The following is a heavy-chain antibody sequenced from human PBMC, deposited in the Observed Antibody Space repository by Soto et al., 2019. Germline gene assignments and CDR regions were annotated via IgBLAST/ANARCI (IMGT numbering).Heavy chain of an antibody. CDR2: ISAHNGNT. CDR3: ARGRYGDY. V-gene: IGHV1-18*01. CDR1: GYTFTSYG. D-gene: IGHD1-1*01. J-gene: IGHJ4*02. Sequence: QAHLVQSGAEVKKPGASVKVSCKGSGYTFTSYGTTWVRQAPGQGLEWMGWISAHNGNTDYAQKLQGRVTVTRDTSTSTAYMELRSLRSDDTAVYYCARGRYGDYWGQGALVTVSS.